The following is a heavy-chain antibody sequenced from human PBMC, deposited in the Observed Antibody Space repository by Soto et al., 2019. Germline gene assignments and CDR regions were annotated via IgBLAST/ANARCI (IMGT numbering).Heavy chain of an antibody. CDR3: AAGGGLPRYY. D-gene: IGHD5-12*01. Sequence: QLQLQESGSGLVKPSQTLSLTCAVSGGSISSGGYSWSWIRQPPGKGLEWIGYIYHSGSTYYNPSRRGRVTRSVARTKSQFSRKLSSVTAADTAVYYCAAGGGLPRYYWGQGTLVTVSS. CDR2: IYHSGST. J-gene: IGHJ4*02. V-gene: IGHV4-30-2*01. CDR1: GGSISSGGYS.